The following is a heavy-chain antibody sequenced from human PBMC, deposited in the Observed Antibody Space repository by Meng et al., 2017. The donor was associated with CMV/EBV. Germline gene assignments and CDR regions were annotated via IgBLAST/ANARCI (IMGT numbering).Heavy chain of an antibody. J-gene: IGHJ4*02. V-gene: IGHV1-69*05. CDR3: ARDFWRGYYDY. D-gene: IGHD3-3*01. CDR2: IIPIFGTA. Sequence: ACKGSGGTFSSYAISWVRQAPGQGLEWMGGIIPIFGTANYAQKFQGRVTITTDESTSTAYMELSSLRSEDTAVYYCARDFWRGYYDYWGQGTLVTVSS. CDR1: GGTFSSYA.